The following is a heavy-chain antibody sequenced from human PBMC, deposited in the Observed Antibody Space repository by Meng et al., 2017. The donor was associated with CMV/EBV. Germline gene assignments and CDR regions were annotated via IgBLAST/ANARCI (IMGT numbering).Heavy chain of an antibody. CDR1: GFTLSNYD. CDR3: AKVCDDIPAALAPFDY. CDR2: IRHDGSNK. Sequence: GESLKISCAVSGFTLSNYDMHWVRQAPGKGLEWVTFIRHDGSNKYYADYLKGRLTISRDNSKNTLYLQMNSLRPEDTALYYCAKVCDDIPAALAPFDYWGQGTLVTVSS. V-gene: IGHV3-30*02. J-gene: IGHJ4*02. D-gene: IGHD6-13*01.